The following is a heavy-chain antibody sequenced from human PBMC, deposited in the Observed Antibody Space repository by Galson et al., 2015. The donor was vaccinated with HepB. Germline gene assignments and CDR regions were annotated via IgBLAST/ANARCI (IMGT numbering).Heavy chain of an antibody. CDR3: ARDQTTSIVVLEYPDAFDL. V-gene: IGHV3-30-3*01. J-gene: IGHJ3*01. D-gene: IGHD2-2*01. CDR1: GFTFKTYT. CDR2: ISYDGNTE. Sequence: SLRLSCAASGFTFKTYTMHWVRQAPGRGLEWVAIISYDGNTEFYSDSVKGRFTVSRDNFKNTLFLQMSSLRPEDTAVYYCARDQTTSIVVLEYPDAFDLWGPGTRVTVSS.